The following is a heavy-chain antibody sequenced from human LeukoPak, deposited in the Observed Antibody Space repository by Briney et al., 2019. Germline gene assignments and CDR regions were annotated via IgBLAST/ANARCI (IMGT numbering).Heavy chain of an antibody. J-gene: IGHJ4*02. CDR1: GGAFSDYY. Sequence: SETLSLTCAVYGGAFSDYYWTWIRQPSGKGLEWIGEINHSGSSRYNPSLKSRVTISIDTSKKQFSLRLTSVTAADTAVHYCAAVPESYYSVYYFNYWGQGTRVTVSS. D-gene: IGHD3-10*01. CDR3: AAVPESYYSVYYFNY. CDR2: INHSGSS. V-gene: IGHV4-34*01.